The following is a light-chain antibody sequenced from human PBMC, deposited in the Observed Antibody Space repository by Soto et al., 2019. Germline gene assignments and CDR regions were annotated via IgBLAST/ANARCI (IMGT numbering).Light chain of an antibody. J-gene: IGKJ2*01. CDR1: QSVTSNY. CDR2: AVS. V-gene: IGKV3D-20*02. Sequence: EIVLTQSLDTLSVSPGERTTLSCRASQSVTSNYVAWYQQKPGQAPRLLIYAVSSRATGIPDRFSGSGSGTFFTLTISRVEDDDSAVYYCQHCSNPLYTFGHGTKVEIK. CDR3: QHCSNPLYT.